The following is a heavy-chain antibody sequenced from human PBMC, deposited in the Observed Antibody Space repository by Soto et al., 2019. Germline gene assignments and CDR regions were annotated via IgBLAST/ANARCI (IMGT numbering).Heavy chain of an antibody. J-gene: IGHJ5*01. D-gene: IGHD3-22*01. CDR2: IKSLTDGGTT. CDR1: GFTFSSYE. CDR3: TSDLPDNWFDP. V-gene: IGHV3-15*01. Sequence: PGGSLRLSCAGSGFTFSSYEMNWVRQAPGKGLEWVARIKSLTDGGTTDYAAPVRGRFTVSRDDSKNILYLQMNSLKSEDTGVYFCTSDLPDNWFDPWGRGTQVTVSS.